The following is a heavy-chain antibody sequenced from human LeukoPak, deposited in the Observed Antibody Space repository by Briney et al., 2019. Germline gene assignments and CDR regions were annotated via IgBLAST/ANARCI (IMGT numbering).Heavy chain of an antibody. Sequence: KPSETLSLTCIVSGYSISSGYYWGWIRQPPGKGLEWIGSIYYSGSTYYNPSLKSRVTISVDTSKNQFSLKLSSVTAADTAVYYCARAMNYGGNCDYWGQGTLVTVSS. CDR3: ARAMNYGGNCDY. V-gene: IGHV4-38-2*02. CDR1: GYSISSGYY. CDR2: IYYSGST. D-gene: IGHD4-23*01. J-gene: IGHJ4*02.